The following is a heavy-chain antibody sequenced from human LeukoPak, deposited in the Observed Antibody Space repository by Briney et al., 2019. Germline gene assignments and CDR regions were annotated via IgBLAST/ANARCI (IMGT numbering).Heavy chain of an antibody. CDR2: ISAYNGNT. V-gene: IGHV1-18*01. J-gene: IGHJ4*02. Sequence: ASVKVSCKASGYTFTSYGISWVRQAPGQGLEWMGWISAYNGNTNYAQKLQGRVTMTTDASTSTAYMELRSLRPDDTAVYYCARDSGDIVVVPAAMGYWGQGTLVTVSS. D-gene: IGHD2-2*01. CDR1: GYTFTSYG. CDR3: ARDSGDIVVVPAAMGY.